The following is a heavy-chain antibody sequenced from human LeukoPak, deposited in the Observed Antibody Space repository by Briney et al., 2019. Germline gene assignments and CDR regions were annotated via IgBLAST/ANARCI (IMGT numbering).Heavy chain of an antibody. CDR3: AKDKGVTMVRGIISGMDV. CDR1: GFTFDDYA. J-gene: IGHJ6*02. D-gene: IGHD3-10*01. CDR2: ISWNSGII. Sequence: GGSLRLSCAAFGFTFDDYAMHWVRQGPGKGLEWVSGISWNSGIIEYADSVKGRFTISRDNAKNSLYLQMNSLRPEDTALYYCAKDKGVTMVRGIISGMDVWGQGTTVTVSS. V-gene: IGHV3-9*01.